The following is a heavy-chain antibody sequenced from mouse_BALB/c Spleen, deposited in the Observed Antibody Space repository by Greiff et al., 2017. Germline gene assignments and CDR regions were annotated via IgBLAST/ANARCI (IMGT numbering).Heavy chain of an antibody. CDR3: TRWGTTVGDY. Sequence: QVQLKQSGAELVKPGASVKLSCKASGYTFTSYYMYWVKQRPGQGLEWIGEINPSNGGTNFNEKFKSKATLTVDKSSSTAYMQLSSLTSEDSAVYYCTRWGTTVGDYWGQGTTLTVSS. D-gene: IGHD1-1*01. J-gene: IGHJ2*01. CDR1: GYTFTSYY. CDR2: INPSNGGT. V-gene: IGHV1S81*02.